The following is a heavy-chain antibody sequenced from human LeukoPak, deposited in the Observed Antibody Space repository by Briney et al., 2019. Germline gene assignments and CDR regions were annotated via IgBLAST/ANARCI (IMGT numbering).Heavy chain of an antibody. D-gene: IGHD5-18*01. Sequence: PGGSLRLSCAASGFTVSSTYMSWVRQAPGKGLEWVAVIAYDGSSIYSADSVRGRFTISRDNSKNTLYLQMNSLRAEDTAVYFCAKGNTDIVSFLGYYYAMDVWGPGTAVTV. J-gene: IGHJ6*02. CDR2: IAYDGSSI. CDR1: GFTVSSTY. V-gene: IGHV3-30*18. CDR3: AKGNTDIVSFLGYYYAMDV.